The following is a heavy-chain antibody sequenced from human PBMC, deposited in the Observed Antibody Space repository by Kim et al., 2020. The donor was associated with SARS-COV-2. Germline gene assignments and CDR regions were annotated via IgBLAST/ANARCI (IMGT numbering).Heavy chain of an antibody. CDR3: TRDSPGSKGDS. Sequence: GGSLRLSCAASGFTFSSYAMTWVRQAPGKGLEWVSAFSGSGTDAYYADSVKGRFTISRDNSKNTLYLQMNSLRAEDTAVYYCTRDSPGSKGDSWGQGTLVTVSS. J-gene: IGHJ4*02. D-gene: IGHD2-15*01. CDR1: GFTFSSYA. CDR2: FSGSGTDA. V-gene: IGHV3-23*01.